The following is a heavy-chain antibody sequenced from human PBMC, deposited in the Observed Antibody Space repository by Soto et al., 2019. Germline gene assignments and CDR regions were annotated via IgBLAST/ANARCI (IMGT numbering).Heavy chain of an antibody. CDR3: AKDGNTAMAEVGYYGMDV. V-gene: IGHV3-23*01. CDR2: ISGSGGST. D-gene: IGHD5-18*01. J-gene: IGHJ6*02. Sequence: EVQLLESGGGLVQPGGSLRLSCAASGFTFSSYAMSWVRQAPGKGLEWVSAISGSGGSTYYADSVKGRFTISRDNSKNTLYLQMNSLRAEDTAVYYCAKDGNTAMAEVGYYGMDVWGQGTTVTVSS. CDR1: GFTFSSYA.